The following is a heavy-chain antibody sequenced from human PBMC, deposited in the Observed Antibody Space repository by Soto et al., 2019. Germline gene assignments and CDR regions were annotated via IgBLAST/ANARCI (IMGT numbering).Heavy chain of an antibody. D-gene: IGHD1-26*01. CDR3: ARSLPGAYGAFDL. Sequence: GGSLRLSCAASEFTFRSYWMHWVRQSPGKGLVWVSRISGDGSSTTYADSVRGRFTISRDNAKNTVYLQMDSLRAEDTAVYYCARSLPGAYGAFDLWGQGTMVTVSS. V-gene: IGHV3-74*01. CDR2: ISGDGSST. CDR1: EFTFRSYW. J-gene: IGHJ3*01.